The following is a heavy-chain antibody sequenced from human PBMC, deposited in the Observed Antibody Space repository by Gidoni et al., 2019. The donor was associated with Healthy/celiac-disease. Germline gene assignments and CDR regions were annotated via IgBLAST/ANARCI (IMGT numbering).Heavy chain of an antibody. CDR3: ARGYSGSSVDY. CDR1: GGTFSSYA. Sequence: QVQLLQSGAEVTKPGSSVQFSCKASGGTFSSYASSWVRQAPGQGLEWMGGIIPIFGTANYAQKFQGRVTITADESTSTAYMELSSLRSEDTAVYYCARGYSGSSVDYWGQGTLVTVSS. CDR2: IIPIFGTA. V-gene: IGHV1-69*01. J-gene: IGHJ4*02. D-gene: IGHD1-26*01.